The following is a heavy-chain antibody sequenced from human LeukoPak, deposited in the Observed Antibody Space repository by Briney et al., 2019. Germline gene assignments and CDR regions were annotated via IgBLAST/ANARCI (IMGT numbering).Heavy chain of an antibody. J-gene: IGHJ4*02. CDR2: IRYDGSNK. V-gene: IGHV3-30*02. Sequence: GRSLRLSCAASGFTFSSYGMHWVRQAPGEGLEWVAFIRYDGSNKYYADSVKGRFTISRDNSKNTLYLQMNSLRAEDTAVYYCAKIPASSSIVVVPAATPFDYWGQGTLVTVSS. D-gene: IGHD2-2*01. CDR1: GFTFSSYG. CDR3: AKIPASSSIVVVPAATPFDY.